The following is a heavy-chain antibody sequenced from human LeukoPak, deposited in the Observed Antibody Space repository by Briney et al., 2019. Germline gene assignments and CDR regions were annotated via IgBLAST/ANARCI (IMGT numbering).Heavy chain of an antibody. D-gene: IGHD3-16*02. J-gene: IGHJ4*02. CDR1: GFTFSSYA. CDR2: ISGSGGSA. V-gene: IGHV3-23*01. Sequence: PGGSLRLSCAASGFTFSSYAMSWVRQAPGKGLEWVSVISGSGGSAYYADSVKGRFTISRDNSKNTMYLQMNSLRAEDTAVYYCAKDGIVGGVIVPNVYWGQGTLVTVSS. CDR3: AKDGIVGGVIVPNVY.